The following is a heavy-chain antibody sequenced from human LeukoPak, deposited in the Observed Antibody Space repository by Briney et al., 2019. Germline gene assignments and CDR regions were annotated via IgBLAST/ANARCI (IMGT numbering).Heavy chain of an antibody. CDR1: GFTFNSYA. J-gene: IGHJ4*02. V-gene: IGHV3-30*04. Sequence: GGSLRLSCAASGFTFNSYAMHWVRQAPGKGLEWVAVISYDGSNKYYADSVKGRFTISRDNSKNTLYLQMNSLRAEDTAVYYCASLWFGELSDFDYWGKGTLVTVSS. CDR3: ASLWFGELSDFDY. CDR2: ISYDGSNK. D-gene: IGHD3-10*01.